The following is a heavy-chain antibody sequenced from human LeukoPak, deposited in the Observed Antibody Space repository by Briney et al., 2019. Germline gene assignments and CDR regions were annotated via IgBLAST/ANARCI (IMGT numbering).Heavy chain of an antibody. CDR3: ARDEGSSTELYFDY. J-gene: IGHJ4*02. CDR2: INPSGGST. Sequence: ASVKVSCKASGYTFTSYGISWVRQAPGQGLEWMGIINPSGGSTSYAQKFQGRVTMTRDMSTSTVYMELSSLRSEDTAVYYCARDEGSSTELYFDYWGQGTLVTVSS. V-gene: IGHV1-46*01. D-gene: IGHD2-15*01. CDR1: GYTFTSYG.